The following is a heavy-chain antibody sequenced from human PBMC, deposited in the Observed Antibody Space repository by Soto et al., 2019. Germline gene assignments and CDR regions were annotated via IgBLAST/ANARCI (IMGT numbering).Heavy chain of an antibody. Sequence: QVQLVQSGGEVRKPGASVKVSCKASGDTITNYGISWVRQAPGQGLEWMGWISFYNGNTKYAQNLRGRVTLTTDTSTSTAYMDLRSLRSDTTAVYYWARANSIAVAGTERWGQGTLVTVSS. CDR3: ARANSIAVAGTER. D-gene: IGHD6-19*01. V-gene: IGHV1-18*01. J-gene: IGHJ4*02. CDR1: GDTITNYG. CDR2: ISFYNGNT.